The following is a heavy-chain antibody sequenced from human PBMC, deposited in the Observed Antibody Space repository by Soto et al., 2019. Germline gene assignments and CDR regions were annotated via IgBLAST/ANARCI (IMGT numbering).Heavy chain of an antibody. CDR1: GFTFTSSA. Sequence: SVKVSCKASGFTFTSSAVQWVRQARGQRLEWIGWIVVGSGNTNYAQKFQERVTITGDMSTSTAYMELSSLRSEDTAVYYCAAALSLQGNYYYYGMDVWGQGTTVTVSS. CDR2: IVVGSGNT. CDR3: AAALSLQGNYYYYGMDV. J-gene: IGHJ6*02. V-gene: IGHV1-58*01. D-gene: IGHD4-4*01.